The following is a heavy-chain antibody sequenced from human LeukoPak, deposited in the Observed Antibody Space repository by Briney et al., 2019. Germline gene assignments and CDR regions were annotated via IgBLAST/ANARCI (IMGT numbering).Heavy chain of an antibody. V-gene: IGHV5-51*01. CDR1: GYRFTSYW. D-gene: IGHD5-12*01. CDR3: ARIGYSGYDFTWDFDY. Sequence: GESLKISCQGSGYRFTSYWIGWVRQMPGKGLEWMGIIFPGDSDTRYSPSFQGQVTISADKSISTAYLQWSSLKASDTAMYYCARIGYSGYDFTWDFDYWGQGTLVTVSS. CDR2: IFPGDSDT. J-gene: IGHJ4*02.